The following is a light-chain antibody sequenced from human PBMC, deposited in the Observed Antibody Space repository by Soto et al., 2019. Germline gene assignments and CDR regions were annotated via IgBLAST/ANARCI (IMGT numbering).Light chain of an antibody. V-gene: IGKV3-15*01. Sequence: EKVMTQSPATLSVSPGDRATLSCRASQSVGIRLGWYQQRPGQAPRLIIYDASTRAAGIPARFSGSGSGTEFTITISSLQSEDFAVYYCHQYDDWPTLTFGQGTKVEIK. J-gene: IGKJ1*01. CDR2: DAS. CDR1: QSVGIR. CDR3: HQYDDWPTLT.